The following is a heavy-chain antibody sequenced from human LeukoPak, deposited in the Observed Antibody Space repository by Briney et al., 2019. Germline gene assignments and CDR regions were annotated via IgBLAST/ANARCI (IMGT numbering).Heavy chain of an antibody. V-gene: IGHV3-48*03. CDR3: AELGITMIGGV. J-gene: IGHJ6*04. CDR2: ISSSGSTI. Sequence: GGTLRLSCAASGFTFSSYEMNWVRQAPGKGLEWVSYISSSGSTIYYADSVKGRFTISRDDAKNSLYLQMNSLRAEGTAVYYCAELGITMIGGVWGKGTTVTISS. CDR1: GFTFSSYE. D-gene: IGHD3-10*02.